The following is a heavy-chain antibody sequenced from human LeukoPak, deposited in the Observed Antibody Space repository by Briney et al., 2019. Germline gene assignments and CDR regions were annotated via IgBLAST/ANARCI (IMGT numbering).Heavy chain of an antibody. CDR3: ARSFYYYYGMDV. J-gene: IGHJ6*02. Sequence: SETLSLTCAVYGGSFSGYYWSWIRQPPGKGLEWIGEINHGGSTNYNPSLKSRVTISVDTSKNQFSLKLSSVPAADTAVYYCARSFYYYYGMDVWGQGTTVTVSS. V-gene: IGHV4-34*01. CDR2: INHGGST. D-gene: IGHD3-16*02. CDR1: GGSFSGYY.